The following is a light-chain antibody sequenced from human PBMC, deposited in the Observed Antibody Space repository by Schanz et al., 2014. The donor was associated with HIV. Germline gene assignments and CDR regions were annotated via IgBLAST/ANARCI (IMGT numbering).Light chain of an antibody. Sequence: NFMLTQPHSVSASPGKTVTISCTRSSGTIASNHVQWYQQRPGRAPTIVIYDNDQRPSGVPDRISGSIDSSSNSASLTISGLKTDDEGDYYCQSSDASNTIVFGGGTKLTVL. V-gene: IGLV6-57*04. J-gene: IGLJ3*02. CDR3: QSSDASNTIV. CDR2: DND. CDR1: SGTIASNH.